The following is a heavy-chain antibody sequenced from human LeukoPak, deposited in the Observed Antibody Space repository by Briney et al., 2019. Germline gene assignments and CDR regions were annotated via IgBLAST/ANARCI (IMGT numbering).Heavy chain of an antibody. D-gene: IGHD5-18*01. J-gene: IGHJ1*01. Sequence: PSQTLSLTCTVSGGSISSGGYYWSWIRQHPGKGLEWIGYIYYSGSTYYNPSLKSRVTISVDTSKNQFSLKLSSVTAADTAVYYCARAPVRYGPEYFQHWGQGTLVTVSS. CDR1: GGSISSGGYY. CDR3: ARAPVRYGPEYFQH. CDR2: IYYSGST. V-gene: IGHV4-31*03.